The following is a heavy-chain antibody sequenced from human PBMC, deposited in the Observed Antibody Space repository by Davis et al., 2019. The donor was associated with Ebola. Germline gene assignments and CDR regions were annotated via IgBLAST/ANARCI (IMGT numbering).Heavy chain of an antibody. D-gene: IGHD2-2*01. CDR1: GYTFTSYY. CDR2: INPSGGST. Sequence: ASVKVSCKASGYTFTSYYMHWVRQAPGQGLEWMGIINPSGGSTSYAQKFQGRVTMTRDTSTSTVYMELSSLRAEDTAVYYCAGGVGVYCSSTSCWRDYYYYGLDVWGQGTTVTVSS. J-gene: IGHJ6*02. V-gene: IGHV1-46*01. CDR3: AGGVGVYCSSTSCWRDYYYYGLDV.